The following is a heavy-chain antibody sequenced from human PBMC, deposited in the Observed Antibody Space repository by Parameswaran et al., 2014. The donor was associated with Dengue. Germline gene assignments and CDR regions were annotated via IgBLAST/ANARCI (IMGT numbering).Heavy chain of an antibody. D-gene: IGHD1-26*01. V-gene: IGHV1-18*01. CDR3: ARDQGSGSYRDY. CDR2: ISAYNGNT. J-gene: IGHJ4*02. Sequence: SWVRQAPGQGLEWMGWISAYNGNTNYAQKLQGRVTMTTDTSTSTAYMGLRSLRSDDTAVYYCARDQGSGSYRDYWGQGTLVTVSS.